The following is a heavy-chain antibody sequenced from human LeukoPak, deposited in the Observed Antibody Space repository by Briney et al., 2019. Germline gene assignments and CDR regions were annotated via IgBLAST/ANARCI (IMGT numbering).Heavy chain of an antibody. D-gene: IGHD2-8*01. CDR3: ASFGVFQYLDY. CDR1: GASISSYY. Sequence: PSETLSLTCTVSGASISSYYWSGIRQPAGKGLEWIGRIYTSGSTNYNPSLKSRVTMSVDTSKNQFSLKLSSVTAADTAVYYCASFGVFQYLDYWGQGTLVTVSS. CDR2: IYTSGST. J-gene: IGHJ4*02. V-gene: IGHV4-4*07.